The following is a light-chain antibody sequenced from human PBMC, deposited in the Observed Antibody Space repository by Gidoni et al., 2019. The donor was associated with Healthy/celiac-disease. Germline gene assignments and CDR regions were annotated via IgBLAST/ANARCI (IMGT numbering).Light chain of an antibody. CDR2: AAS. CDR1: QSISSY. CDR3: QQSYSTPQFT. V-gene: IGKV1-39*01. J-gene: IGKJ3*01. Sequence: DIQMTQSPSSLSASVGHRVTITCRASQSISSYLNWYQQKPGKAPKLLIYAASSLQSGVPARFSGSGSGTDFTLTISRLQPEDFATYYCQQSYSTPQFTFGPGTKVDIK.